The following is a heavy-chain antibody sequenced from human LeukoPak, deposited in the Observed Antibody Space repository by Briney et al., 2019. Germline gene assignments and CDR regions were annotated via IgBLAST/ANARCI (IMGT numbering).Heavy chain of an antibody. CDR3: AKDDGAPNCGGDCYSAY. V-gene: IGHV3-33*06. CDR1: GFTFSSYG. D-gene: IGHD2-21*02. Sequence: AGGSLRLSCAASGFTFSSYGMHWVRQAPGKGLEWVAVIWYDGSNKYYADSVKGRFTISRDNSKNTLYLQMSSLRAEDTAVYYCAKDDGAPNCGGDCYSAYWGQGTLVTVSS. CDR2: IWYDGSNK. J-gene: IGHJ4*02.